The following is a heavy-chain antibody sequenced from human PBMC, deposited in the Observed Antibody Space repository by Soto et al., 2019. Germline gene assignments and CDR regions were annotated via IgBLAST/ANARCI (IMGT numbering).Heavy chain of an antibody. D-gene: IGHD6-13*01. CDR1: GFTFSSYA. CDR3: ASIAGYFDY. J-gene: IGHJ4*02. Sequence: QVQLVESGGGVVQPGRSLRLSCAASGFTFSSYAMHWVRQAPGKGLEWVAVISYDGSNKYYADSVKGRFTISRDNSKNTLYLQMNSLRAEDTAVYYCASIAGYFDYWGQGTLVTVSS. CDR2: ISYDGSNK. V-gene: IGHV3-30-3*01.